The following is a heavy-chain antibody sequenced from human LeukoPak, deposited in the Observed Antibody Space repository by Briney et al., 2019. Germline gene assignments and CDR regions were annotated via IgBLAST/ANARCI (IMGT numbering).Heavy chain of an antibody. V-gene: IGHV4-59*01. Sequence: SETLSLTCTVSGGSISGYYWGWNRQPPGKGLEWVGYVHYSGTTNYNPSLKSRVTISLDTSKNQFSLKLRSLTAADTAMYYCARTQHSSSWSAFDIWGQGTMVSVSS. D-gene: IGHD6-13*01. CDR2: VHYSGTT. CDR1: GGSISGYY. CDR3: ARTQHSSSWSAFDI. J-gene: IGHJ3*02.